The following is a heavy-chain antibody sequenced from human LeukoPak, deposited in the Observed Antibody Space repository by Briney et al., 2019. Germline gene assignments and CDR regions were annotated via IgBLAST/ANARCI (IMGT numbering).Heavy chain of an antibody. CDR3: ARSPAVAGTPGKNLDY. D-gene: IGHD6-19*01. Sequence: PGGSLRLSCAASGFTFSDYYTSWIRQAPGKGLEWVSYISSSGSTIYFADSVKGRFTISRDNAKNSLYLQMNSLRAEDTAVYYCARSPAVAGTPGKNLDYWGQGTLVTVSS. V-gene: IGHV3-11*01. CDR2: ISSSGSTI. J-gene: IGHJ4*02. CDR1: GFTFSDYY.